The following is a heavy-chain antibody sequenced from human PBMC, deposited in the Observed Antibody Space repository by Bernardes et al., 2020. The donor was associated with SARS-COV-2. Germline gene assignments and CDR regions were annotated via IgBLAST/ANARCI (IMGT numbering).Heavy chain of an antibody. J-gene: IGHJ6*02. CDR3: ARELAYCGGDCYSGYYYYYGMDV. CDR1: GYTFTGYY. Sequence: ASVKVSCKASGYTFTGYYMHWVRQAPGQGLEWMGWINPNSGGTTYAQKFQGWVTMTRDTSISTAYMELSRLRSDDTAVYYCARELAYCGGDCYSGYYYYYGMDVWGQGTTVTVSS. D-gene: IGHD2-21*02. CDR2: INPNSGGT. V-gene: IGHV1-2*04.